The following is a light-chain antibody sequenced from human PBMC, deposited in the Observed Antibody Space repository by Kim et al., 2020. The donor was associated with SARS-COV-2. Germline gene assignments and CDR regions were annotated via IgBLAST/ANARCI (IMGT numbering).Light chain of an antibody. J-gene: IGLJ1*01. CDR1: SSDVGGYNY. CDR2: DVS. Sequence: QSALTQPASVSGSPGQSITISCTGTSSDVGGYNYVSWYQQHPGKAPKLMIYDVSNRPSGVSNRFSGSKSGNTASLTISGLQAEDEADYYCSSYTSSGTLYVFGTGTKGTVL. V-gene: IGLV2-14*03. CDR3: SSYTSSGTLYV.